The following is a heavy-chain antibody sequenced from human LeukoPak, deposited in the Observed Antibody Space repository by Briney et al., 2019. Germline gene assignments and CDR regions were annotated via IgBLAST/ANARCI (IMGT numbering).Heavy chain of an antibody. J-gene: IGHJ3*02. Sequence: GESLKISCKGSGYRFISYWIGWVRQMPGKGLEWMGIIYPGDSDTRYSPSFQGQVTISADKSISTAYLQWSSLKASDTAMYYCARLWFGELDAFDIWGQGTMVTVSS. CDR1: GYRFISYW. CDR2: IYPGDSDT. V-gene: IGHV5-51*01. D-gene: IGHD3-10*01. CDR3: ARLWFGELDAFDI.